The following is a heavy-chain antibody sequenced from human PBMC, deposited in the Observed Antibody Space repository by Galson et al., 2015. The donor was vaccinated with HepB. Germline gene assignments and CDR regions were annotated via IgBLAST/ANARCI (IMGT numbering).Heavy chain of an antibody. V-gene: IGHV1-69*04. CDR1: GGIFTSYA. CDR2: IVPVSGIV. J-gene: IGHJ3*02. Sequence: SVKVSCKASGGIFTSYAVSWVRQAPEQGPDWMGRIVPVSGIVNFAHKFRDRVTFTADTSTSTAYMELNSLTLQDTAVYYCARDSSHCGGDCPARAFDIWGQGTLLTVS. D-gene: IGHD2-21*02. CDR3: ARDSSHCGGDCPARAFDI.